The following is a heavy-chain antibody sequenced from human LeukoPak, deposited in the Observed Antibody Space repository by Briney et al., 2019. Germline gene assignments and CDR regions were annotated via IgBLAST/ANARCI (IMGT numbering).Heavy chain of an antibody. J-gene: IGHJ6*02. CDR2: INPNDGGT. CDR3: ARDGGMDV. Sequence: ASVKVSCKASGYTFTAYYMHWVRQAPEQGLEWMGWINPNDGGTNSAQKFQGRVTMTRDTSISTVYLDLSRLTSDDTAVYYCARDGGMDVWGQGTTVIVSS. CDR1: GYTFTAYY. V-gene: IGHV1-2*02.